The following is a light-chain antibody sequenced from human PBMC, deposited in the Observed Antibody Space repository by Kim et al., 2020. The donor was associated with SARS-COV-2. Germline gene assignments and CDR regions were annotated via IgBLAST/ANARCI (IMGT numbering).Light chain of an antibody. CDR3: QQYNSWPLT. CDR1: QSVASK. V-gene: IGKV3-15*01. CDR2: ETS. Sequence: VSPGEGATLSCRSSQSVASKLAWYQRKPGQAPRLLIFETSTRATGVSARFSGSGSGAEFSLTVNNLQSEDSAVYYCQQYNSWPLTFGGGTKVDIK. J-gene: IGKJ4*01.